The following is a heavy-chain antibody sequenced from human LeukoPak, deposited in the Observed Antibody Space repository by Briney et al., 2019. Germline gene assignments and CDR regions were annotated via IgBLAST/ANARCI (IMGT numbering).Heavy chain of an antibody. D-gene: IGHD4-11*01. CDR2: GSAFNGNT. V-gene: IGHV1-18*01. CDR1: GDTFTSDG. CDR3: ARGPHYRDEGPSGSFDS. J-gene: IGHJ4*01. Sequence: GASLKGSCKAPGDTFTSDGISWGREAPGQGLEWGGCGSAFNGNTNYAQRRQGGVTMTTDTSTRAAYMGRRGVRSVATGVYFSARGPHYRDEGPSGSFDSWGHETPVTVSP.